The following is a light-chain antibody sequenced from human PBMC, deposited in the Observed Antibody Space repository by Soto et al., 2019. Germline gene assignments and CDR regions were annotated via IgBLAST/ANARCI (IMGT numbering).Light chain of an antibody. Sequence: EIVLTQSPDTLSLSPVERATLSCRASQSVSNNYLAWYQQKPGQAPRLLIYRASSRPAGIPDKFSGSGSGSDFTLTINRLEPEDFAVYYCQQYGGSPYTFAQGTKLEI. J-gene: IGKJ2*01. V-gene: IGKV3-20*01. CDR1: QSVSNNY. CDR2: RAS. CDR3: QQYGGSPYT.